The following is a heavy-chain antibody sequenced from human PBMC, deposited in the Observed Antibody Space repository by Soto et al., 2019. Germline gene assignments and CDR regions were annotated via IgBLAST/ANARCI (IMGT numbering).Heavy chain of an antibody. CDR3: TTDLYYYDSSGYRAAFDI. CDR1: GFTFSNAW. Sequence: GGSLRLSCAASGFTFSNAWMSWVRQAPGKGPEWVGRIKSKTDGGTTDYAAPVKGRFTISRDDSKNTLYLQMNSLKTEDTAVYYCTTDLYYYDSSGYRAAFDIWGQGTMVTVSS. CDR2: IKSKTDGGTT. J-gene: IGHJ3*02. V-gene: IGHV3-15*01. D-gene: IGHD3-22*01.